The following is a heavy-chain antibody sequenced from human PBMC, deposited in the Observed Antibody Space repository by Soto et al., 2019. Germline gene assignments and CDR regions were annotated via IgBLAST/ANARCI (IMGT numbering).Heavy chain of an antibody. V-gene: IGHV4-39*01. CDR2: MYYIAST. J-gene: IGHJ4*02. CDR3: ARQPPLSAYGSGLGGYYCDC. CDR1: RGPATRSSYY. D-gene: IGHD3-16*01. Sequence: TRSLACSVSRGPATRSSYYWGWMVPPPGKGLECIANMYYIASTSYNPSLKTRVTISVDTSKNQLPLMFSSVTAADMAVYSSARQPPLSAYGSGLGGYYCDCWGQGTRVIVSS.